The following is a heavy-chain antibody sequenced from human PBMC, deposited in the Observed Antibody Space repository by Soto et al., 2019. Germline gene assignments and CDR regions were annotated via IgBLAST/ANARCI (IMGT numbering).Heavy chain of an antibody. J-gene: IGHJ5*02. CDR3: ASHPPRIAEIGVFDP. D-gene: IGHD6-13*01. CDR2: ISSSSRSI. Sequence: EVQLVESGGGLVQPGGSLRLSCAASGFTFSSYSMNWVRQAPGKGLEWVSYISSSSRSIYYADSVKGRFTISRHTATSALYLQTNSLRAEDTSGEYCASHPPRIAEIGVFDPWGQGTLVTVSS. V-gene: IGHV3-48*01. CDR1: GFTFSSYS.